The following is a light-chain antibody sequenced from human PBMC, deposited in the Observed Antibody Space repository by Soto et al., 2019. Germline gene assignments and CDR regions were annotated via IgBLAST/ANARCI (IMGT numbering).Light chain of an antibody. CDR3: EAWDGSLNVVL. CDR1: NSNIGTNT. CDR2: SNN. V-gene: IGLV1-44*01. Sequence: QLVLTQPPSASGTPGQRVTISCSGSNSNIGTNTVNWYQHLPGSAPKLLIYSNNQRPSGVPDRFSGSKSGTSASLAISGLHPDDEADYYCEAWDGSLNVVLFGGGTKLTVL. J-gene: IGLJ2*01.